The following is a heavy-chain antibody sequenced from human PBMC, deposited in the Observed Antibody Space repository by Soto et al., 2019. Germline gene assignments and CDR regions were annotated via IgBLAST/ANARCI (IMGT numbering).Heavy chain of an antibody. CDR1: GYTFTGYY. CDR3: ARDIITMVRGEGGMDV. CDR2: INPNSGGT. V-gene: IGHV1-2*02. J-gene: IGHJ6*02. D-gene: IGHD3-10*01. Sequence: ASVKVSCKASGYTFTGYYMHWVRQAPGQGLEWMGWINPNSGGTNYAQKFQGRVTMTRDTSISTACMELSRLRSDDTAVYYCARDIITMVRGEGGMDVWGQGTTVTVSS.